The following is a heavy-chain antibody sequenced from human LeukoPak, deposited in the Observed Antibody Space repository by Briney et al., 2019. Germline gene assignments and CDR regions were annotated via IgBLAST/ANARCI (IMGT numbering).Heavy chain of an antibody. CDR3: ARHDGSSYYYDY. CDR1: GFIFKTYA. V-gene: IGHV3-33*01. Sequence: GGSLRLSCAASGFIFKTYAMHWVRQAPGKGLEWVTMIWYDGSNKYYGDSVKGRFTISRDNSKNTVYLQMDSLRVEDTAVYYCARHDGSSYYYDYWGQGTLVTVSS. D-gene: IGHD3-22*01. CDR2: IWYDGSNK. J-gene: IGHJ4*02.